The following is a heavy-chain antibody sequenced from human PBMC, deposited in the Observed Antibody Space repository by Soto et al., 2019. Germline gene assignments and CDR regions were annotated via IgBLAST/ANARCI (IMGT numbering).Heavy chain of an antibody. V-gene: IGHV3-30*18. J-gene: IGHJ2*01. CDR1: GFTFSSYG. Sequence: GGSLRLSCAASGFTFSSYGMHWVRQAPGKGLEWVAVISYDGSNKYYADSVKGRFTVSRDNSKNTLYLQMNSLRAEDTAVYNCAKEPVGPDWYFDLWGRGTLVTVS. CDR3: AKEPVGPDWYFDL. CDR2: ISYDGSNK.